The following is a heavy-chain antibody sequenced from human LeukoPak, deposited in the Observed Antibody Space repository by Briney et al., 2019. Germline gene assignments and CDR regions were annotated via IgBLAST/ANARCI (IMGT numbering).Heavy chain of an antibody. CDR2: IRYDGSYE. CDR1: GFTFNSYG. J-gene: IGHJ6*03. CDR3: AKDGGLHLYYYYNYMDI. V-gene: IGHV3-30*02. Sequence: PGGSLRLSCAASGFTFNSYGMHWVRQAPGKGLEWVAFIRYDGSYEYYGDSVKGLFTISRDNSKTTLYLQMNSLRSEDTAVYYCAKDGGLHLYYYYNYMDIWGKGTTVTVSS. D-gene: IGHD5-24*01.